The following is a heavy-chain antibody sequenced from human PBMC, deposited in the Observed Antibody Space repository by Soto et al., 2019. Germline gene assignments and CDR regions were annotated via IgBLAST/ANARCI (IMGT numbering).Heavy chain of an antibody. J-gene: IGHJ5*02. D-gene: IGHD2-2*01. Sequence: QVQLVESGGGVVQPGRSLRLSCAASGFTFSNYDMHWVRQAPGKGLEWVTVISYDGSNKYYADSVKGRFTISRDNSKNTLYLQMNSLRAEDRAVYYCAKDSGQLPPYIDPWGQGTLVTVSA. CDR2: ISYDGSNK. V-gene: IGHV3-30*18. CDR1: GFTFSNYD. CDR3: AKDSGQLPPYIDP.